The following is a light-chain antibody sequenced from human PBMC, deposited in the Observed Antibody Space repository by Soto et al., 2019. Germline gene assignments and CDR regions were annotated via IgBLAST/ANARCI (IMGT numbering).Light chain of an antibody. J-gene: IGKJ5*01. CDR1: QSVSSY. CDR2: DAS. V-gene: IGKV3-11*01. CDR3: QQRSNWPPIIT. Sequence: EIVLTQSPATLSLSPGERATLSCRASQSVSSYLAWYQQKPGQAPRLLIYDASNRATGIPARFSGSGSGTDFPLTISSLEPEDFAVYYCQQRSNWPPIITFGQGTRLEIK.